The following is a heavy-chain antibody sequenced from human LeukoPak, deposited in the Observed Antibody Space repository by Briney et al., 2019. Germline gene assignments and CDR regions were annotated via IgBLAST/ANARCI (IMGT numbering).Heavy chain of an antibody. CDR3: ARGYYAGRGHHFEY. V-gene: IGHV3-33*01. J-gene: IGHJ4*02. CDR2: IWSDGSNK. D-gene: IGHD3-22*01. Sequence: GKSLRLSCATSGFTFSGYGMHWVRQAPGKGLEWVTVIWSDGSNKYYADSVKGRFTISRDNSKNTLYLQMNSLRAEDTAVYYCARGYYAGRGHHFEYWGQGTLVTVSP. CDR1: GFTFSGYG.